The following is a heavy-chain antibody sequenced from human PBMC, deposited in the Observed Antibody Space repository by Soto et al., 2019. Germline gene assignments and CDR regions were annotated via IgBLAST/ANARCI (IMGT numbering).Heavy chain of an antibody. V-gene: IGHV3-23*01. Sequence: GGSLRLSCAASGFTFSSFAMSWVRQAPEKGLEWVSAITDSGDSTYHADSVKGRFTISRDNSKNTLYLQMNSLRAEDTAVYYCAKGSRSSRPYFFDYWGQGALVTVAS. J-gene: IGHJ4*02. D-gene: IGHD6-6*01. CDR3: AKGSRSSRPYFFDY. CDR1: GFTFSSFA. CDR2: ITDSGDST.